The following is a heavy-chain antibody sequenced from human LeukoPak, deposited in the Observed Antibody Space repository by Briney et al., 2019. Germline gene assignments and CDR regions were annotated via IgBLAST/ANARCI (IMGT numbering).Heavy chain of an antibody. J-gene: IGHJ4*02. D-gene: IGHD3-10*01. CDR1: GGSFSGYY. CDR2: INPRGST. Sequence: SETLSLTCAVYGGSFSGYYRTWIRQPPGKGLEWIGEINPRGSTNYSPSLKSRISVSVDTSKNQFSLKLSSVTAADTAVYYCARRSGSFSLWGQGTLVTVSS. V-gene: IGHV4-34*01. CDR3: ARRSGSFSL.